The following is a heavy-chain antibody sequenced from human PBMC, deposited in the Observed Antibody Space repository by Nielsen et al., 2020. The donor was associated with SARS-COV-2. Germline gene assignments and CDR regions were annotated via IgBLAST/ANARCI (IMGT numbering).Heavy chain of an antibody. V-gene: IGHV4-34*01. D-gene: IGHD2-15*01. CDR1: GGPFSGNY. Sequence: SETLSLTCVVYGGPFSGNYWTWIRQPPEEGLEWIGDVNHSGSTNYNPSLKSRVTISVDTSKYQFSLKLNSVTAADTAVYYCARGIRHCSGGSCYLPLVYFDYWGQGSLVTASS. CDR2: VNHSGST. J-gene: IGHJ4*02. CDR3: ARGIRHCSGGSCYLPLVYFDY.